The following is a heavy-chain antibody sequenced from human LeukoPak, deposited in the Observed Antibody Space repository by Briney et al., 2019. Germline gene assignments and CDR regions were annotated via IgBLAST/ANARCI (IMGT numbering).Heavy chain of an antibody. V-gene: IGHV3-30-3*01. J-gene: IGHJ4*02. CDR2: ISYDGSNK. D-gene: IGHD3-22*01. Sequence: GGSLRLSCAASGFTFSSYAMHWVRQAPGKGLEWVAVISYDGSNKYYADSVKGRFTISRDNSKNTLYLQMNSLRAEDTAVYYCARDREVHYYDSSGSFDYWGQGTLVTVSS. CDR3: ARDREVHYYDSSGSFDY. CDR1: GFTFSSYA.